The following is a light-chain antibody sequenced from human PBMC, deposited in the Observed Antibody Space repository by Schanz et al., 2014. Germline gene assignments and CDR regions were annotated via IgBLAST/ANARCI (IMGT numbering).Light chain of an antibody. J-gene: IGLJ3*02. CDR2: TNS. V-gene: IGLV1-40*01. CDR3: AAWDESCLV. CDR1: SSNIGTGYD. Sequence: QSVLTQPPSVSGAPGQRVTISCTGSSSNIGTGYDVHWYQHLPGTAPKLLIFTNSNRPSGVPDRFSGSKSGTSASLAISELQSEDEADYYCAAWDESCLVFGGGTKLTVL.